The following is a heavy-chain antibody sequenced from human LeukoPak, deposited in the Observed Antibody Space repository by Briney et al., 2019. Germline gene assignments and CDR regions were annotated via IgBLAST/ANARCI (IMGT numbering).Heavy chain of an antibody. Sequence: PGGSLRLSCAASGFTFSNHYMPWVRQAPGKGLVSVSRIDPNGRYTSYADSVKGRFTISRDNAKNTLYLQMNTLGAEDTALYYCVRGSTDWNGMDVWGQGTTVTVSS. CDR2: IDPNGRYT. CDR1: GFTFSNHY. V-gene: IGHV3-74*01. CDR3: VRGSTDWNGMDV. D-gene: IGHD6-19*01. J-gene: IGHJ6*02.